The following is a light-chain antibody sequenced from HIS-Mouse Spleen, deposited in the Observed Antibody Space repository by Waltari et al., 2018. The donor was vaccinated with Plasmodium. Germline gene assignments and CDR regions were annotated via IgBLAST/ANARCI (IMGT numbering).Light chain of an antibody. CDR3: QQYGSSAYT. CDR1: QSVSSSY. CDR2: GAS. V-gene: IGKV3-20*01. J-gene: IGKJ2*01. Sequence: EIVLTQSPGTLSLFPGERATLSCRASQSVSSSYLAWYQQNADQAPRLLIDGASSSATGIPDRFSGSGSGTDFTLTISRLEPEDFAVYYCQQYGSSAYTFGQGTKLEIK.